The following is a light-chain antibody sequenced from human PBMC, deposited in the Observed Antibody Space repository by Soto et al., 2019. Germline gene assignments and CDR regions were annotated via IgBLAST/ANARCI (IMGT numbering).Light chain of an antibody. CDR2: EVS. J-gene: IGLJ3*02. CDR3: SSYASSSTWV. Sequence: QSALTQPASVHGSPGQSITISCTGTISDVGGYNYVSWYQQHPGKAPKLMIYEVSNRPSGVSNRVSGSTSGDTASLTISGVRAEDAADYYCSSYASSSTWVFGGGTERTVL. CDR1: ISDVGGYNY. V-gene: IGLV2-14*01.